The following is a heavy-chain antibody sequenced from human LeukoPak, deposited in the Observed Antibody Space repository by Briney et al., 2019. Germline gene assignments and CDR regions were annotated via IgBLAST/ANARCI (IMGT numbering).Heavy chain of an antibody. V-gene: IGHV4-59*01. Sequence: SETLSLTCTVSGGSISSYYWSWIRQPPGKGLEWIGYIYYSGSTNYNPSLKSRVTISVDTSKNQFSLKLSSVTAADTAVYYCARDLYSGSYSYDFDYWGQGTLVTVSS. CDR1: GGSISSYY. J-gene: IGHJ4*02. CDR2: IYYSGST. CDR3: ARDLYSGSYSYDFDY. D-gene: IGHD1-26*01.